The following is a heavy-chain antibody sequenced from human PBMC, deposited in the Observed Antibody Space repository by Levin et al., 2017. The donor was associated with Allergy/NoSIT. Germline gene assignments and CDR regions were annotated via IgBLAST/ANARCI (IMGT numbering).Heavy chain of an antibody. CDR1: GFTGGYTFSNYG. J-gene: IGHJ3*01. CDR3: AKWISSIWYSPFDV. Sequence: GESLKISCAASGFTGGYTFSNYGVSWVRQAPGKGLEWVSGISSSGQITYYADSVKGRFTVSRDNSRDILSLHMNALTAADTAVYYCAKWISSIWYSPFDVWGPGTMVTVSS. D-gene: IGHD2-2*01. V-gene: IGHV3-23*01. CDR2: ISSSGQIT.